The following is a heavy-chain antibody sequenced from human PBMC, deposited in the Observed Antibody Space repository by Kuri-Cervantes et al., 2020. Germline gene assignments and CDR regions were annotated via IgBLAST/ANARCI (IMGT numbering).Heavy chain of an antibody. J-gene: IGHJ5*02. D-gene: IGHD5-18*01. V-gene: IGHV1-3*01. CDR1: GYTFTSYA. CDR2: INAGNGNT. Sequence: ASVKVSCKASGYTFTSYAMHWVRQAPGQRLEWMGWINAGNGNTKYAQKLQGRVTMTTDTSTSTAYMELRSLRSDDTAVYYCARVVDTAIGGWFDPWGQGTLVTVSS. CDR3: ARVVDTAIGGWFDP.